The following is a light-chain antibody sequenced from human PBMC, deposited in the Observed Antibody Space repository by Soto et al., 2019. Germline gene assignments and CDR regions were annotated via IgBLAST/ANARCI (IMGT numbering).Light chain of an antibody. CDR2: LNSDGSH. J-gene: IGLJ3*02. CDR1: SGHSSYA. V-gene: IGLV4-69*01. CDR3: QTCRTVIQV. Sequence: QPVLTQSPSASASLGASVKLTCTLSSGHSSYAIAWHQQQPEKGPRYLMKLNSDGSHSKGDVIPDRFSGSSSWAERYLTSSSLQSEDEADYYCQTCRTVIQVFGGGTKVTVL.